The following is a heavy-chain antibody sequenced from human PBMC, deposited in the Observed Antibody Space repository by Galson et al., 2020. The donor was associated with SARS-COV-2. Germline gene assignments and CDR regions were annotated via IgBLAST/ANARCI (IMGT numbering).Heavy chain of an antibody. J-gene: IGHJ4*02. D-gene: IGHD4-17*01. CDR2: ISSSGVRT. CDR3: AKDQGNDYGDQIDY. CDR1: GFTFTRYA. Sequence: GGSLRLSCAASGFTFTRYAMTWVRKAPGKGLEWVSGISSSGVRTYYADSVRGRFTISRDYSKNTLYLQMNSLRAEDTAIYYCAKDQGNDYGDQIDYWGQGTLGAVSS. V-gene: IGHV3-23*01.